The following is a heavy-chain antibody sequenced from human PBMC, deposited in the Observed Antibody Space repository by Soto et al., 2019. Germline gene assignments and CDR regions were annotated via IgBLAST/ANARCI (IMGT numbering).Heavy chain of an antibody. CDR3: ARTVGYCSGGSCYQNHIDY. J-gene: IGHJ4*02. Sequence: QVQLQESGPGLVKPSQTLSLTCTVSGGSISSGGYYWSWIRQHPGKGLEWIGYIYYSGSTYYNPYLKSRVTISVDTSKNQFSLKLSSVTAADTAVYYCARTVGYCSGGSCYQNHIDYWGQGTLVTVSS. CDR2: IYYSGST. D-gene: IGHD2-15*01. V-gene: IGHV4-31*03. CDR1: GGSISSGGYY.